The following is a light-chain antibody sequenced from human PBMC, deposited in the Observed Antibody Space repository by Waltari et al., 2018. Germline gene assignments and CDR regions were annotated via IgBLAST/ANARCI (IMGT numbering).Light chain of an antibody. CDR1: QSVSKE. CDR3: QQYNSWPLT. J-gene: IGKJ4*01. CDR2: GAS. Sequence: EIVMTQSPGTLSLSPGERATLSFRASQSVSKELAWYQQKPGQPPRLLIYGASTRATGIPARFSGSGSETEFTLTISSLQSEDFGVYCCQQYNSWPLTFGGGTKVEIK. V-gene: IGKV3-15*01.